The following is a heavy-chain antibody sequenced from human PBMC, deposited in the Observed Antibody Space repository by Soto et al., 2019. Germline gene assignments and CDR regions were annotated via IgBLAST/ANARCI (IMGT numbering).Heavy chain of an antibody. V-gene: IGHV1-3*01. CDR3: ARGRYYDYIWGSYRYTAGSLDY. CDR2: INAGNGNT. Sequence: ASVKISCKASGYTFTIYAMHLVRQYPGQRLEWMGWINAGNGNTKYSQKFQGRVTITRDTSASTAYMELSSLRSEDTAVYYCARGRYYDYIWGSYRYTAGSLDYWGQGTLVTVSS. CDR1: GYTFTIYA. J-gene: IGHJ4*02. D-gene: IGHD3-16*02.